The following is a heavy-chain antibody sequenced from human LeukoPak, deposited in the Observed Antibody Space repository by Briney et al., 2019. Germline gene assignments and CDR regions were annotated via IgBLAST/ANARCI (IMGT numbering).Heavy chain of an antibody. J-gene: IGHJ3*02. V-gene: IGHV4-38-2*01. Sequence: SETLSLTCAVSGYSINSGYYWGWIRQPPGKGLEWIGSIYHSGSTYYNPSLKSRVTISVDTSKNQFSLKLSSVTAADTAVYYCARAAFVDYHAFDIWGQGTMVTVSS. CDR1: GYSINSGYY. D-gene: IGHD3/OR15-3a*01. CDR3: ARAAFVDYHAFDI. CDR2: IYHSGST.